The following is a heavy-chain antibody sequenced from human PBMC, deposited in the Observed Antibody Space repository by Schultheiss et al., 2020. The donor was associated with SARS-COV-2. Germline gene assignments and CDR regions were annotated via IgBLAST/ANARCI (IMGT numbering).Heavy chain of an antibody. CDR3: ARESGDDDLNWFDP. V-gene: IGHV3-74*01. Sequence: GGSLRLSCAASGFTFSSYWMHWVRQAPGKGLVWVSAISGSGGSTYYADSVKGRFTISRDNSKNSLYLQMNSLRTEDTALYYCARESGDDDLNWFDPWGQGTLVTVSS. CDR1: GFTFSSYW. J-gene: IGHJ5*02. D-gene: IGHD2-21*02. CDR2: ISGSGGST.